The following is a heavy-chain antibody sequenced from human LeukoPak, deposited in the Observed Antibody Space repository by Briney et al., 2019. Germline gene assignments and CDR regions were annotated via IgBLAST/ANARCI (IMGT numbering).Heavy chain of an antibody. CDR2: ISADSATT. Sequence: PGGSLRLSCAASGFNFGSYSMTWVRQAPGKGLGWVSVISADSATTFYADSVKGRFTISRDNAKNTVFLQMSSLRAEDTALYYCARKSASGNYPLDYWGQGTLVTVSS. CDR1: GFNFGSYS. D-gene: IGHD3-10*01. V-gene: IGHV3-23*01. J-gene: IGHJ4*02. CDR3: ARKSASGNYPLDY.